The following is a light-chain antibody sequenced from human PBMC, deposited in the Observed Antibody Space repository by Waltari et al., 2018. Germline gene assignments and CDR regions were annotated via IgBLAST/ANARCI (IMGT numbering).Light chain of an antibody. V-gene: IGKV3-20*01. CDR2: GAS. Sequence: EIVLTQSPGTLSLSPGERATLSCRASQSVSRSYLAWYQHKPGQAPRLLIYGASSRATGIPDRFSGSGSWTGFTLTLSRLEPEDFAVYYCQQYGSSPLTFGGGTKVEI. CDR1: QSVSRSY. CDR3: QQYGSSPLT. J-gene: IGKJ4*01.